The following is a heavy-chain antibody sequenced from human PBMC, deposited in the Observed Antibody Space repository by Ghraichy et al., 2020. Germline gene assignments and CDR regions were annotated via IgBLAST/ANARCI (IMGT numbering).Heavy chain of an antibody. CDR1: GGSISSYY. J-gene: IGHJ2*01. CDR3: ARDLDYYDSSVKGSKSNDYWYFDL. D-gene: IGHD3-22*01. CDR2: IYYSGST. V-gene: IGHV4-59*01. Sequence: ETLSLTCTVSGGSISSYYWSWIRQPPGKGLEWIGYIYYSGSTNYNPSLKSRVTISVDTSKNQFSPKLSSVTAADTAVYYCARDLDYYDSSVKGSKSNDYWYFDLWGRGTLVTVSS.